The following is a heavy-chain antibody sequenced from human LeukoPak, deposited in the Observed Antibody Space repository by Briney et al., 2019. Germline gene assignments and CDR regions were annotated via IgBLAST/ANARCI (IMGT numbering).Heavy chain of an antibody. CDR1: GGSISSSSYY. Sequence: TLSLTCTVSGGSISSSSYYWGWIRQPPGKGLEWIGSIYYSGSTYYNPSLKSRVTISVDTSKNQFSLKLSSVTAADTAVYYCASGSEGDYIDYWGQGTLVTVSS. CDR2: IYYSGST. CDR3: ASGSEGDYIDY. V-gene: IGHV4-39*01. J-gene: IGHJ4*02.